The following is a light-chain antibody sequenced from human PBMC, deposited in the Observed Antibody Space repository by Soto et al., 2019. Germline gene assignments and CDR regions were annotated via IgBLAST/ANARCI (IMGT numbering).Light chain of an antibody. CDR3: AAWDDSLGAYV. Sequence: QSLLTQPPSASATTGQRVTISCSGSNSNLGTNTVNWYQQLPGTAPRLLIYTNNQRPSGVPQRFSGSKTGTSASLAIGGLQSEDGADYYCAAWDDSLGAYVFGTGTKLTVL. CDR1: NSNLGTNT. CDR2: TNN. V-gene: IGLV1-44*01. J-gene: IGLJ1*01.